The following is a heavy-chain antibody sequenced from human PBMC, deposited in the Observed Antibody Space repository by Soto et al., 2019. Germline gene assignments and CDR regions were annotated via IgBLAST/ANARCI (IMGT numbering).Heavy chain of an antibody. Sequence: ASVKVSCKASGYTFTRYAMHWVRQAPGQRLEWMGWINAGNGNTKYSQKFQGRVTITTDTSASTAYMELSSLRSEDTAVYSCARDGAVAGDSNFDYWGQGTLVTVSS. J-gene: IGHJ4*02. CDR1: GYTFTRYA. D-gene: IGHD6-19*01. V-gene: IGHV1-3*01. CDR2: INAGNGNT. CDR3: ARDGAVAGDSNFDY.